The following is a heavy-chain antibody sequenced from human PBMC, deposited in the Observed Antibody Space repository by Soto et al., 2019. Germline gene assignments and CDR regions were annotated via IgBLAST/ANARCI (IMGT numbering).Heavy chain of an antibody. Sequence: QITLTESGPTLVKPTPTLTLTCTFSGFSLSTSGVGVGWIRQPPGTALEWLGIIFWDDDKRYRPSLKSRVTITKDTSKNQLVLTMTNMDPVDTATYYCAHVPWKEMWPRAPGVNWGQGTPVTVSS. J-gene: IGHJ4*02. V-gene: IGHV2-5*02. CDR2: IFWDDDK. CDR1: GFSLSTSGVG. D-gene: IGHD1-1*01. CDR3: AHVPWKEMWPRAPGVN.